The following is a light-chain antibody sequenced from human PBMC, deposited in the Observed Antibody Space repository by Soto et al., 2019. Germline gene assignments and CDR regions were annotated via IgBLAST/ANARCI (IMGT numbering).Light chain of an antibody. CDR1: SSNIGAGYN. V-gene: IGLV1-40*01. CDR3: QSYDTSLSGSV. CDR2: GNN. J-gene: IGLJ2*01. Sequence: QAVVTQPPSVSGAPGQRVTISCTGSSSNIGAGYNVHWYQKLPGKAPTLLIYGNNFRPSGVPDRFSGSKSDTSGSLAITGLQAEDEADYYCQSYDTSLSGSVFGGGTKLTVL.